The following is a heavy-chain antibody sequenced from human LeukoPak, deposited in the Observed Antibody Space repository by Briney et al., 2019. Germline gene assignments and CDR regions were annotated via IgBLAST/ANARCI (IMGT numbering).Heavy chain of an antibody. CDR1: GYSITSYW. CDR2: IYPGDSDT. CDR3: ARRGNWNDDGDY. Sequence: GGALKISCKGSGYSITSYWIGWGGRMPGKGLEWMGLIYPGDSDTRYSTSFQAPVTISADKSISTAYLQWSSLKTSDTAVYYCARRGNWNDDGDYWGQGTLVTVSS. V-gene: IGHV5-51*01. J-gene: IGHJ4*02. D-gene: IGHD1-1*01.